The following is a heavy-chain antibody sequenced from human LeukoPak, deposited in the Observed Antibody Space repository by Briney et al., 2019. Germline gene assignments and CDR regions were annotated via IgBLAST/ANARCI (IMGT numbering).Heavy chain of an antibody. Sequence: SETLFLTCTVSGGSISSYYWSWIRQPPGKGLEWIGYIYYSGSTNYNPSLKGRVTISVDTSKNQFSLKLSSVTAADTAVYYCARDGGVRDWFDPWGQGTLVTVSS. CDR1: GGSISSYY. CDR3: ARDGGVRDWFDP. D-gene: IGHD3-16*01. J-gene: IGHJ5*02. V-gene: IGHV4-59*01. CDR2: IYYSGST.